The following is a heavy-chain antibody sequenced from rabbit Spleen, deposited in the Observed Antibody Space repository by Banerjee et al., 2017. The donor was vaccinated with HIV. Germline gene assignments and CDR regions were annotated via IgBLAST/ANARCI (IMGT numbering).Heavy chain of an antibody. CDR1: GFPFSEKA. CDR3: ARYYIFYGMDL. V-gene: IGHV1S47*01. CDR2: IYTGRGGT. J-gene: IGHJ6*01. Sequence: QEQLVESGGGLVKPGASLTLTCKASGFPFSEKAVMCWVRQAPGKGLEWIGAIYTGRGGTDYANWVNGRFTISSDNAQYTVDLQMNSLTAADTATYFCARYYIFYGMDLWGPGTLVAVS. D-gene: IGHD4-1*01.